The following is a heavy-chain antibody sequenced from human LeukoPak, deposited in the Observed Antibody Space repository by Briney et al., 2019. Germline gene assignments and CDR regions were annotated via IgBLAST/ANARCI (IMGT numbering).Heavy chain of an antibody. CDR1: GLTFDDYG. V-gene: IGHV3-20*04. Sequence: GGSLRLSCVASGLTFDDYGMSWVRQAPGKGLEWVSGINRNGGTTTYADSVKGRFTISRDNAKNSLYLQMNSLRVEDTAFYYCARNSGANVYTYSFQYWGRGTLVTVSS. D-gene: IGHD1-26*01. CDR3: ARNSGANVYTYSFQY. CDR2: INRNGGTT. J-gene: IGHJ4*02.